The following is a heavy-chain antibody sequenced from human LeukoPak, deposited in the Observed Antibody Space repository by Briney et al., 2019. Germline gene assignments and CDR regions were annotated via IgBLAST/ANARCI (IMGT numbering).Heavy chain of an antibody. CDR3: ARLAVGGWDLRY. Sequence: GGSLRLSCAASGFSVSSRINYMSWVRQAPGMGLQWVSVIYGVGSTYYADSVEGRFTFSRDISKNTVYLQMNSLRVEDTAVYYCARLAVGGWDLRYWGQGTLVTVSS. CDR1: GFSVSSRINY. V-gene: IGHV3-53*01. J-gene: IGHJ4*02. D-gene: IGHD6-19*01. CDR2: IYGVGST.